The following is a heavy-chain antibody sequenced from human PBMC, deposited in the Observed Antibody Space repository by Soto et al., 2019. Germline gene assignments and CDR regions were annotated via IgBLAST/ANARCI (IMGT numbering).Heavy chain of an antibody. J-gene: IGHJ5*02. Sequence: QGQLLQSGAEAKKPGASVKVSCEASGYTFTRYPIHWVRQAPGQRPEWMGWINTGNGYTKYSQRLQARVTINRDTSASTSYMQLSRLRAEDTAVYYCARDRGGYCSGGSCSEAWFSRWGQGTLVTVSS. CDR1: GYTFTRYP. D-gene: IGHD2-15*01. V-gene: IGHV1-3*04. CDR3: ARDRGGYCSGGSCSEAWFSR. CDR2: INTGNGYT.